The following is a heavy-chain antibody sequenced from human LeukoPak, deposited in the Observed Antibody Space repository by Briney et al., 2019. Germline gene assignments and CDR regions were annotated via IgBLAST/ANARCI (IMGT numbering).Heavy chain of an antibody. V-gene: IGHV3-48*03. CDR2: ISSSGRNI. CDR1: GFTFSNYE. D-gene: IGHD5-18*01. J-gene: IGHJ4*02. CDR3: ARDLVQLWSKDY. Sequence: GRSLRLSCAASGFTFSNYEFNWVRQAPGKGLEWISYISSSGRNIYYADSVKGRFTISRDNAKSSLYLQMNSLRAEDTAVYYCARDLVQLWSKDYWGQGTLVTVSS.